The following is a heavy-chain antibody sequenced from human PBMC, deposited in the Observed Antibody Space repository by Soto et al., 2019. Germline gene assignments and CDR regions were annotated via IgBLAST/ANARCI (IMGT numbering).Heavy chain of an antibody. V-gene: IGHV3-48*03. D-gene: IGHD2-15*01. CDR1: GFTFSDYE. CDR2: ITSGGRSI. J-gene: IGHJ4*02. CDR3: VRRMASPDQ. Sequence: PGGSLRLSCTASGFTFSDYEMNWVRQAPGKGLEWVSYITSGGRSIYYADSVKGRFIISRDNAENSLYLQMNSLRPEDTAVYYCVRRMASPDQWGQGTLVTVS.